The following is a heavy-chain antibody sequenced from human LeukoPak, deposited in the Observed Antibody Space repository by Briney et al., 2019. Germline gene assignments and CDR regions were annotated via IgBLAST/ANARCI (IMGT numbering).Heavy chain of an antibody. D-gene: IGHD3-10*02. CDR2: INSDASNT. Sequence: PGGSLRLSCAASGFTFSTYWMHWVRQAPGKGLEWVSRINSDASNTIYADSVKGRFTISRDNAKNTLYLQMNSLRAEDAAVYYCAELGITMIGGVWGKGTTVTISS. CDR1: GFTFSTYW. V-gene: IGHV3-74*01. J-gene: IGHJ6*04. CDR3: AELGITMIGGV.